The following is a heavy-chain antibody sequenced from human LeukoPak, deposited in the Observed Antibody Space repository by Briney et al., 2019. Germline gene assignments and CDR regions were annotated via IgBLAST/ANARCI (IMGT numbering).Heavy chain of an antibody. Sequence: ASVKVSCKASGYTFTTYDINWVRQATGQGLEWMGWTNPKSGYTGYAQKFQGRVTMSRDTSTSTAYMELSSLRSEDTAVYYCAREAGSIDYWGQGTLVTVSS. CDR1: GYTFTTYD. CDR3: AREAGSIDY. J-gene: IGHJ4*02. V-gene: IGHV1-8*01. D-gene: IGHD1-26*01. CDR2: TNPKSGYT.